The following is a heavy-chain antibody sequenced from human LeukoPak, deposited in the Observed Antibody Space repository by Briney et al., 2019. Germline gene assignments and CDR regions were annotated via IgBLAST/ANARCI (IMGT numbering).Heavy chain of an antibody. V-gene: IGHV1-18*01. J-gene: IGHJ4*02. CDR1: GYTFTNNG. D-gene: IGHD5-18*01. Sequence: ASVKVSCKASGYTFTNNGISWVRQAPGQGLEWMGWISAYNGNTNYAQKFQGRVSMTTDTSTRTAYMELTSLTSDDSAVYYCARVRGYSYGDFDCWGQGTLVTVSS. CDR3: ARVRGYSYGDFDC. CDR2: ISAYNGNT.